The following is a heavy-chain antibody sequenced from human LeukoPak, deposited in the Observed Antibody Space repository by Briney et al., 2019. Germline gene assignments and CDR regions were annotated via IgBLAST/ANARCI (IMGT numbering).Heavy chain of an antibody. V-gene: IGHV4-30-2*01. CDR2: IYHSGST. J-gene: IGHJ5*02. Sequence: PSETLSLTCTVSGGSISSGGYYWSWIRQPPGKGLEWIGYIYHSGSTYYNPSLKSRVTISVDRSKNQFSLKLSSVTAADTAVYYCARQRGQWFGTYNWFDPWGQGTLVTVSS. CDR1: GGSISSGGYY. CDR3: ARQRGQWFGTYNWFDP. D-gene: IGHD3-10*01.